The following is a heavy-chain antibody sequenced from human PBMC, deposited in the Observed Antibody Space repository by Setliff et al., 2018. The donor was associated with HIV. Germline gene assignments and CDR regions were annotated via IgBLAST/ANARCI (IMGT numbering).Heavy chain of an antibody. Sequence: SETLFLPCAVYGGSFSGFYWSGIRQAPGKGLEWIGEINHSGKTNYNPSLKSRITLSVDTSENQFALKLASVTAADTAVYYCARGFTIFGVGFSADPTGNWFDPWGQGTLVTVSS. D-gene: IGHD3-3*01. CDR3: ARGFTIFGVGFSADPTGNWFDP. V-gene: IGHV4-34*01. CDR1: GGSFSGFY. CDR2: INHSGKT. J-gene: IGHJ5*02.